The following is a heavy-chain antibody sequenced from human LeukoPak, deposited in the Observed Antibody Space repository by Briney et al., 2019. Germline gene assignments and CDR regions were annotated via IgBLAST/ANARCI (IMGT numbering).Heavy chain of an antibody. CDR3: ARDLEGFGELVDY. J-gene: IGHJ4*02. Sequence: GGSLRLSCAASGFTFSSYSMNWVRQAPGKGLEWVSSISSSSSYIYYAASVKGRFTISRDNAKNSLYLQMNSLRAEDTAVYYCARDLEGFGELVDYWGQGTLVTVSS. V-gene: IGHV3-21*01. D-gene: IGHD3-10*01. CDR1: GFTFSSYS. CDR2: ISSSSSYI.